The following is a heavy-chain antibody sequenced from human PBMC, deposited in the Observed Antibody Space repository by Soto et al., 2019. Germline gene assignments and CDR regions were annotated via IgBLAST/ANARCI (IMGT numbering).Heavy chain of an antibody. V-gene: IGHV1-69*01. D-gene: IGHD2-15*01. Sequence: QVQLVQSGAEVKKPGSSVKVSCKASGGTFSSYAISWVRQAPGQGLEWMGGIIPIFGTANYAQKFQGRGTITADESTSTAYMELSSLRSEDTAVYYCARDRGLQPGKARSFDPWGQGTLVTVSS. J-gene: IGHJ5*02. CDR1: GGTFSSYA. CDR3: ARDRGLQPGKARSFDP. CDR2: IIPIFGTA.